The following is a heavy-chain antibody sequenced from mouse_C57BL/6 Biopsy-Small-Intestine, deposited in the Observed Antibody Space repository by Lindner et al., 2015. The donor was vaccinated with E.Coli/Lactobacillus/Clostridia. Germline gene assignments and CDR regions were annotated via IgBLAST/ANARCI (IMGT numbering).Heavy chain of an antibody. D-gene: IGHD4-1*02. Sequence: VQLQESGPELAKPGASVMLSCKASGYTFTNYDINWVIQRPGQGLEWIGWIYPGNDNIKYNEKFKDKAALTVDTSSSTAYMELHSLTSEDSAVYFCARWGLNWHFFDYWGQGTTLTVSS. V-gene: IGHV1-85*01. CDR2: IYPGNDNI. CDR1: GYTFTNYD. CDR3: ARWGLNWHFFDY. J-gene: IGHJ2*01.